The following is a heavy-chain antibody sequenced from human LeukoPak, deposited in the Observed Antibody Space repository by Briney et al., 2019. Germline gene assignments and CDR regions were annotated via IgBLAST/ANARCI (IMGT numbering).Heavy chain of an antibody. CDR3: VKSPGSGWPV. J-gene: IGHJ4*02. D-gene: IGHD6-19*01. V-gene: IGHV3-64D*06. CDR1: GFTFSSFA. CDR2: IYSDGSRT. Sequence: PGGSLRLSCAASGFTFSSFAMHWVRQAPGKGLEYLSAIYSDGSRTYYADSVKGRFTISRDNSKNTLYFEMSSLRVEDTAVCYCVKSPGSGWPVWGQGTLLTVSS.